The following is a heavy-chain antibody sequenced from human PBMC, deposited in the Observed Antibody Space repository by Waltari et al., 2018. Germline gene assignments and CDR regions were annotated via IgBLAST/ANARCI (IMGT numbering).Heavy chain of an antibody. CDR3: AAYGGYSY. Sequence: ELQLVETGGGLIQPGGSLSLYCAVSGFSVSSNHGTWGRQVPGKGLEWVSVIYNDGRTYVADSVKGRFTISRDSSKNTVLLQMNMLRVDDTAVYYCAAYGGYSYWGQGTLVTVSS. V-gene: IGHV3-53*02. J-gene: IGHJ4*02. D-gene: IGHD3-22*01. CDR1: GFSVSSNH. CDR2: IYNDGRT.